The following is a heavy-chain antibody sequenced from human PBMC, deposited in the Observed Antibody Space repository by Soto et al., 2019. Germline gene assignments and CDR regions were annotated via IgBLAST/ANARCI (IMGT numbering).Heavy chain of an antibody. J-gene: IGHJ4*02. CDR3: AGGNCAGDCYFGY. V-gene: IGHV1-46*01. D-gene: IGHD2-21*02. CDR2: INSGGGNT. Sequence: QVQLVQSGTEVKKPGASVKISCKASGYTFTGYYIYWVRQAPGQGLEFMGAINSGGGNTDYAQKFQGRVTVTRDTSTSTVYMELTSLRFDDTAVYYCAGGNCAGDCYFGYWGQGTLVTVSS. CDR1: GYTFTGYY.